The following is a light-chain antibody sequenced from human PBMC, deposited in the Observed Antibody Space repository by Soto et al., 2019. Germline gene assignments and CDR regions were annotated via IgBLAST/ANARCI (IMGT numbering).Light chain of an antibody. CDR2: EAS. Sequence: DIQMTQSPSTLSASVGDSVTITCRASQSISSWLAWYQQKPGKGPKLLIYEASNLQGGGPSRFSGGGSGTEFALTITNLQPHDSATYYCQQYSSPPWTFGKGTKVEIK. V-gene: IGKV1-5*03. CDR1: QSISSW. CDR3: QQYSSPPWT. J-gene: IGKJ1*01.